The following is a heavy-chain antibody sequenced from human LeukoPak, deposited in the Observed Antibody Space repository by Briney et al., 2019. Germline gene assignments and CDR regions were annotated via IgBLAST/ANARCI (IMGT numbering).Heavy chain of an antibody. D-gene: IGHD3-3*01. CDR1: EFTFNRYA. J-gene: IGHJ4*02. V-gene: IGHV3-23*01. CDR3: AKEAGWVGSSIT. CDR2: ISGSGGST. Sequence: GGSLRLSCAASEFTFNRYAMTWVRQAPGKGLEWVSSISGSGGSTYYADFVKGRFTISRDNSKNTLYLQMNSLRAEDTAVYYCAKEAGWVGSSITWGQGTLVTVSS.